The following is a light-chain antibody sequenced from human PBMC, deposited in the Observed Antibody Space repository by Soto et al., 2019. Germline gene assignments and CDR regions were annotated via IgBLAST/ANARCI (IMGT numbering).Light chain of an antibody. CDR3: QQRSSWPALT. V-gene: IGKV3-11*01. Sequence: EIVLTQSPATLSLSPGERATLSGRASQSVSSYLAWYQQKPGQAPRLLIYDASNRATCIPARFSGSGSGTDFTLTICCLEPEDFAVYYCQQRSSWPALTFGGGTKVDIK. J-gene: IGKJ4*01. CDR1: QSVSSY. CDR2: DAS.